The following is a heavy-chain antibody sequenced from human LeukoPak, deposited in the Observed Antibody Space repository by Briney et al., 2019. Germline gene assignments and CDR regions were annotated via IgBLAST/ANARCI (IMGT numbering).Heavy chain of an antibody. V-gene: IGHV3-7*01. CDR3: AEGTTG. CDR2: IKQEGSGK. J-gene: IGHJ4*02. Sequence: GGSLRLSCATSGFTFSRHWMSWVRQARGRGMEWVANIKQEGSGKYCVDSVKGRLTISRDNAKKSLYLQMNSLRSEDTAIYYCAEGTTGWGQGTLVTVSS. CDR1: GFTFSRHW. D-gene: IGHD1-1*01.